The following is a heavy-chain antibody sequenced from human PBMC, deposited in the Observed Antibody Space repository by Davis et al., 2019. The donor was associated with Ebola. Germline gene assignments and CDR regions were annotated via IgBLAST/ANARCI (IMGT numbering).Heavy chain of an antibody. Sequence: PGGSLRLSCAASGFTFSSYAMHWVRQAPGKGLEWVAVISYDGSNKYYADSVKGRFTISRDNSKNTLYLQMNSLRDEDTAVYYCARGRGGSGPWGYWGQGTLVTVSS. J-gene: IGHJ4*02. D-gene: IGHD2-15*01. CDR2: ISYDGSNK. V-gene: IGHV3-30-3*01. CDR3: ARGRGGSGPWGY. CDR1: GFTFSSYA.